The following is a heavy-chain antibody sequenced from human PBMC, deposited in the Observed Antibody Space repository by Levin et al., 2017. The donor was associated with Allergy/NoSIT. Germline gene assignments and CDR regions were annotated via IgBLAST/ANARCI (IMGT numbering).Heavy chain of an antibody. D-gene: IGHD4-17*01. CDR1: GGSFGGYY. J-gene: IGHJ3*02. CDR3: AVFSLRYGAFDI. CDR2: ISHRGFT. Sequence: SETLSLTCAVYGGSFGGYYWSWIRQSPGKGLEWIGEISHRGFTTYNPSLESRVTMSVDTSRSQFSVRLNSVTAAHTAMYYCAVFSLRYGAFDIWGQGTMVTVSS. V-gene: IGHV4-34*01.